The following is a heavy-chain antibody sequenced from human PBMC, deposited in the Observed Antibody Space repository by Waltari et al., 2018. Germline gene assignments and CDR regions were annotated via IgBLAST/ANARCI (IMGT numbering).Heavy chain of an antibody. CDR1: GGTFSSYA. V-gene: IGHV1-69*12. CDR2: IIPIFGTA. D-gene: IGHD3-10*01. Sequence: QVQLVQSGAEVKKPGSSVKVSCKASGGTFSSYAISWVRPAPGQGLEWMGGIIPIFGTANYAQKFQGRVTITADESTSTAYMELSSLRSEDTAVYYCARDTVLMVRGVIKAGWYDPWGQGTLVTVSS. CDR3: ARDTVLMVRGVIKAGWYDP. J-gene: IGHJ5*02.